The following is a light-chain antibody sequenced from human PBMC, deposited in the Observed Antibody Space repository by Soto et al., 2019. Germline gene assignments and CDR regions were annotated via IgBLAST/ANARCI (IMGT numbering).Light chain of an antibody. CDR2: AAS. J-gene: IGKJ1*01. Sequence: DIQMTKFPSSLSASVGERVPIISGGGRGMAIFLAWYHHKPGKVPNLLIYAASTLQSGVPSRFSGGGSGTDFTLTISSLQPEDVATYYCQKYNSAPRTFGQGTKVEIK. V-gene: IGKV1-27*01. CDR1: RGMAIF. CDR3: QKYNSAPRT.